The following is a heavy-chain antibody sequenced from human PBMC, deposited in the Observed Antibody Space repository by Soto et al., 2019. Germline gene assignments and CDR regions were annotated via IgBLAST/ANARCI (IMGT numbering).Heavy chain of an antibody. J-gene: IGHJ6*02. V-gene: IGHV3-7*02. CDR1: GFTFSSYW. Sequence: GGSLRLSCAASGFTFSSYWMSWVRQAPGKGLEWVANIKQDGSDKYYADSVKGRFTISRDNAKNSLYLQMNSLRAEDTAVYYCAVSGVRGVRVDYYYGMDVWGQGTTVTVSS. CDR2: IKQDGSDK. D-gene: IGHD3-10*01. CDR3: AVSGVRGVRVDYYYGMDV.